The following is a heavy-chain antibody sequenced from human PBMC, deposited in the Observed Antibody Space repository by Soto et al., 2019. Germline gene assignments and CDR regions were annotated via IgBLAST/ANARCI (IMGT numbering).Heavy chain of an antibody. D-gene: IGHD2-15*01. V-gene: IGHV4-31*03. J-gene: IGHJ5*02. CDR1: GGSISSGGYY. CDR3: ARENIVVVVAATLNWFDP. Sequence: SETLSLTCTVSGGSISSGGYYWSWIRQHPGKGLEWIGYIYYSGSTYYNPSLKSRVTISVDTSKNQFSLKLSSVTAADTAVYYCARENIVVVVAATLNWFDPWGQGTLVTVSS. CDR2: IYYSGST.